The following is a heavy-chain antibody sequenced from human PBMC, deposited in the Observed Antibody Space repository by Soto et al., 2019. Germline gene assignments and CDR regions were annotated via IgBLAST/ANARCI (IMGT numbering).Heavy chain of an antibody. CDR3: ARGQDPNYDCWSGPLVKYGMDV. D-gene: IGHD3-3*01. Sequence: ASVKVSCKASGYTFTSYDINWMSQVTGQGLEWMGWMNPNSGNTGYAQKFQGRVTMTRNTSISTAYMELSSLRSDDTAVYYCARGQDPNYDCWSGPLVKYGMDVWGQGTTVTVSS. V-gene: IGHV1-8*01. CDR1: GYTFTSYD. J-gene: IGHJ6*02. CDR2: MNPNSGNT.